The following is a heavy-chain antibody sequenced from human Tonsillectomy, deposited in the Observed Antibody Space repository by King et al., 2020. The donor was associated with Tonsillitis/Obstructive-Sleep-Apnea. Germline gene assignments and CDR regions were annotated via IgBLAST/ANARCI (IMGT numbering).Heavy chain of an antibody. CDR3: TRGDIVVVPAASGYFDY. CDR2: IRSKAYGGTT. Sequence: VQLVESGGGLVKPGRSLRLSCTASGFTFGDYAMSWFRQAPGKGLEWVGFIRSKAYGGTTEYAASVKGRFTISRDDSKSIAYLQMNSLKTEDTAGYYCTRGDIVVVPAASGYFDYWGQGTLVTVSS. V-gene: IGHV3-49*05. J-gene: IGHJ4*02. D-gene: IGHD2-2*01. CDR1: GFTFGDYA.